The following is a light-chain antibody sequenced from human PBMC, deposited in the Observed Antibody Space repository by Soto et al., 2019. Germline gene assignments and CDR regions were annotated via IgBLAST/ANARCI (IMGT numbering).Light chain of an antibody. CDR1: WYNIGKNL. CDR2: MTN. J-gene: IGLJ3*02. V-gene: IGLV1-47*01. Sequence: SVLTQPPSASGTPGQTVTISCSGGWYNIGKNLGYWYQQLPGTAPKLLIYMTNQRPSGVPDRFSGSKSGSSASLAVSGLRSEDEAVYHCAAWDDSLRAWVFGGGTKLTVL. CDR3: AAWDDSLRAWV.